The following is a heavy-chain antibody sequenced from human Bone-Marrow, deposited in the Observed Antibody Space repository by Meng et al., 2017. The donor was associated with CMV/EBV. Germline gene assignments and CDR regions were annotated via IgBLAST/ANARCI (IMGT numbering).Heavy chain of an antibody. J-gene: IGHJ4*02. CDR2: ISSSGSTI. D-gene: IGHD2-2*02. V-gene: IGHV3-48*03. CDR1: GFTFSSYE. CDR3: ARAYCSSTSCYTALFDY. Sequence: GESLKIFCAASGFTFSSYEMNWVRQAPGKGLEWVSYISSSGSTIYYADSVKGRFTISRDNAKNSLYLQMNSLRAEDTAVYYCARAYCSSTSCYTALFDYWGQGTLVTVSS.